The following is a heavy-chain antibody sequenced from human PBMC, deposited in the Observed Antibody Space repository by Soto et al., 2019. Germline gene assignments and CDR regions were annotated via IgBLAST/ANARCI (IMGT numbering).Heavy chain of an antibody. J-gene: IGHJ4*02. CDR1: GDTFSSYA. Sequence: SVKVSCKASGDTFSSYAISWVRQAPGQGLEWMGGIIPILGTPNYAQKFQGRVTITADKSTSTAYMELSSLRSEDTAVYYCARERSRYDRSGYYRPDYWGQGTLATV. V-gene: IGHV1-69*10. CDR3: ARERSRYDRSGYYRPDY. D-gene: IGHD3-22*01. CDR2: IIPILGTP.